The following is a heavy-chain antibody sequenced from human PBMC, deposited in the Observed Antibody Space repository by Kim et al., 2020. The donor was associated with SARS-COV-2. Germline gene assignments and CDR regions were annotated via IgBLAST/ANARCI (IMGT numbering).Heavy chain of an antibody. J-gene: IGHJ4*02. D-gene: IGHD4-17*01. Sequence: SETLSLTCTVSGGSISSYYWSWIRQPPGKGLEWIGYTYYSGSTNYNPSPKSRATISVYTSKNQFSLKLSSLTAADTAVYYCARAHYGDYEAGYYFDYWGQGTLVTVSS. CDR2: TYYSGST. CDR3: ARAHYGDYEAGYYFDY. V-gene: IGHV4-59*13. CDR1: GGSISSYY.